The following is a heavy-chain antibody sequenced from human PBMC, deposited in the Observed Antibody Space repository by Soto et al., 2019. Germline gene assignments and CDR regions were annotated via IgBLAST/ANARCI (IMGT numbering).Heavy chain of an antibody. CDR3: ARGCSGYDFCGEFDY. D-gene: IGHD5-12*01. V-gene: IGHV1-18*01. J-gene: IGHJ4*02. CDR2: ISAYNGNT. CDR1: GHTFTSYG. Sequence: ASVKVSCKASGHTFTSYGISWVRQAPGQGLEWMGWISAYNGNTNYAQKLQGRVTMTTDTSTSTAYMELRSLRSDDTAVYYCARGCSGYDFCGEFDYWGQGTLVTVSS.